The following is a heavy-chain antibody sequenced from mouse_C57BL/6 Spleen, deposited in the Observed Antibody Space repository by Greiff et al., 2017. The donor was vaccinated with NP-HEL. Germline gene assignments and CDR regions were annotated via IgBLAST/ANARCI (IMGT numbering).Heavy chain of an antibody. J-gene: IGHJ2*01. Sequence: QVQLQQPGAELVMPGASVKLSCKASGYTFTSYWMHWVKQMPGQGLEWIGEIDPSDSYTNYNQKFKGKSTFTVDKSSSTAYMQLSSLTSEDSAVYYCARKLAPYYFDHWGKGTTLTVSS. V-gene: IGHV1-69*01. CDR1: GYTFTSYW. CDR3: ARKLAPYYFDH. CDR2: IDPSDSYT. D-gene: IGHD4-1*01.